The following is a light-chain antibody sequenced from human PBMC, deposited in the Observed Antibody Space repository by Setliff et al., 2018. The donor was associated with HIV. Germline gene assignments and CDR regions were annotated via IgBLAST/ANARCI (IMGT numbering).Light chain of an antibody. CDR3: SSYTSSTPLYV. J-gene: IGLJ1*01. CDR1: SSDVGGYNY. Sequence: QSALTQPASVSGSPGQSITISCTGTSSDVGGYNYVSWYQQHPGKAPKLMISDVSNRPSGVSNCFSGSKSGNTASLTISGLQAEDEADYYCSSYTSSTPLYVFGTGTKV. V-gene: IGLV2-14*03. CDR2: DVS.